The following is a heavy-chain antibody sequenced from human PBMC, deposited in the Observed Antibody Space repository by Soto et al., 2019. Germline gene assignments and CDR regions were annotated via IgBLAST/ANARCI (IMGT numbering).Heavy chain of an antibody. V-gene: IGHV4-59*12. J-gene: IGHJ5*02. Sequence: SETLSLTCTVSGGSISSYSWSWIRQPPGKGLEWIGYIYYTGNTYYNPSLKSRVTISVDRSKNQFSLKLSSVTAADTAVYYCARVPGPWGQGTLVTVSS. D-gene: IGHD3-10*01. CDR1: GGSISSYS. CDR2: IYYTGNT. CDR3: ARVPGP.